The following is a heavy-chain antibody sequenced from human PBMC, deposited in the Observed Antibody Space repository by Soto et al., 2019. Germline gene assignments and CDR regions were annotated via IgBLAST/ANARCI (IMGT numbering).Heavy chain of an antibody. Sequence: QVQLVQAGAEVKKPGSSVKVSCKASGGTFSSYAISWVRQAPGQGLEWMGGIIPIFGTANYAQKFQGRVTITADESTSTAYMELSSLRSEDTAVYYCARDADPTADYYDSSGYEGGFEIWGQGTMVTVSS. CDR3: ARDADPTADYYDSSGYEGGFEI. V-gene: IGHV1-69*01. CDR2: IIPIFGTA. CDR1: GGTFSSYA. D-gene: IGHD3-22*01. J-gene: IGHJ3*02.